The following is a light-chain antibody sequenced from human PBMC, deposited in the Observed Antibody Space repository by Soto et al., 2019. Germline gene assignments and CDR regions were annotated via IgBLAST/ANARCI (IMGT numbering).Light chain of an antibody. J-gene: IGKJ1*01. Sequence: DIPLTQSPSVLSASVGDTVTITCRASQALSNYLAWYQQKPGKAPDLLIYSASTLQSGVPSRFSGSGSETEFSLTIRALQPEDFATYYCQQCNTFWTFGQGTKVEIK. CDR2: SAS. CDR3: QQCNTFWT. V-gene: IGKV1-9*01. CDR1: QALSNY.